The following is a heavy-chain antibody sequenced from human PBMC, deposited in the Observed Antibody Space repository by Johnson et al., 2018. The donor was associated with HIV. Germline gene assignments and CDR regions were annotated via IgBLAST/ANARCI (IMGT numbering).Heavy chain of an antibody. V-gene: IGHV3-23*04. J-gene: IGHJ3*02. D-gene: IGHD6-6*01. CDR3: AREPRIAAFGDVFDI. CDR1: GFTFSNYA. Sequence: VQLVESGGALVLPGGSLRLSCAASGFTFSNYAMSWVRQAPGKGLQWVSTISVRAGRTDYADSVKGRFTLSRDNSKNRLYLQMNSLRAEDTAVYYCAREPRIAAFGDVFDIWGQGTMVTVSS. CDR2: ISVRAGRT.